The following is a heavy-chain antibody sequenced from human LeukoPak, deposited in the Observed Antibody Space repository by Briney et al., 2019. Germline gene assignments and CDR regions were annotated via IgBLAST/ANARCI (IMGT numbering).Heavy chain of an antibody. D-gene: IGHD5-18*01. CDR1: GFTVSSNY. J-gene: IGHJ4*02. Sequence: PGGSLRFSCAASGFTVSSNYMSWVRQAPGKGLERVSVTYSGGSTYYADSVKGRFTISRDNSKNTLYLQMNSLRAEDTAVYYCATKRGYNYGLDYWGQGTLVTVSS. CDR2: TYSGGST. CDR3: ATKRGYNYGLDY. V-gene: IGHV3-53*01.